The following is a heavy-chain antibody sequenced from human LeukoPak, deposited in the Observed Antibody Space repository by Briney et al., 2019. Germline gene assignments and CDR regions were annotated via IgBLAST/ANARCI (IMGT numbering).Heavy chain of an antibody. Sequence: PSETLSLTCAVSGGSISIIGYSWSWIRQPPGKGLEWIGEINHSGSTNYNPSLKSRVTISVDTSKNQFSLKLSSVTAADTAVYYCARVFLENSYYYYMDVWGKGTTVTVSS. D-gene: IGHD3-3*01. V-gene: IGHV4-34*01. CDR3: ARVFLENSYYYYMDV. CDR2: INHSGST. J-gene: IGHJ6*03. CDR1: GGSISIIGYS.